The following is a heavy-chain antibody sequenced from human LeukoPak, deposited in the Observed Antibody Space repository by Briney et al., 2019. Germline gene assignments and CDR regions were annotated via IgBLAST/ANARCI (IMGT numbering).Heavy chain of an antibody. J-gene: IGHJ6*03. CDR1: GGTFSSYH. V-gene: IGHV1-69*06. CDR3: ARGAVNRYNWNDDNFYYYYMDV. CDR2: IMPISGTA. D-gene: IGHD1-1*01. Sequence: ASVKVSCKASGGTFSSYHISWVRQAPGQGLEWMGGIMPISGTANYAQKFQGRVTITADKPTNTAYMELRSLRSGDTAVYYCARGAVNRYNWNDDNFYYYYMDVWGKGTTVTISS.